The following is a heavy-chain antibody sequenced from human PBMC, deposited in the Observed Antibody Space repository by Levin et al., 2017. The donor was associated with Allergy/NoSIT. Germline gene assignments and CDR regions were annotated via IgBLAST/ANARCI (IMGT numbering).Heavy chain of an antibody. CDR2: IKNDGTTT. J-gene: IGHJ5*02. CDR3: TRSDWFDP. CDR1: GFTFSSPW. Sequence: PGGSLRLSCAGSGFTFSSPWIYWVLQAPGKGLVWVSRIKNDGTTTYYADSVKGRFTISRDNAKNMLYLQMNSLRVEDTAVYYCTRSDWFDPWGQGTLVIVSS. V-gene: IGHV3-74*01.